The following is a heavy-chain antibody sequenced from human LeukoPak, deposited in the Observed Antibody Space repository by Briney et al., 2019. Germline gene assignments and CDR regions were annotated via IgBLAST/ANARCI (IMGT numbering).Heavy chain of an antibody. CDR2: IRYDGSNK. D-gene: IGHD3-16*02. CDR1: GFTFSSYG. J-gene: IGHJ4*02. Sequence: QPGGSLRLSCAASGFTFSSYGMHWVRQAPGKGLEWVAFIRYDGSNKYYADSVKGRFTISRDNSKNTLYLQMNSLRAEDTAVYYCAREMDDYVWGSYLDIDYWGQGTLVTVSS. V-gene: IGHV3-30*02. CDR3: AREMDDYVWGSYLDIDY.